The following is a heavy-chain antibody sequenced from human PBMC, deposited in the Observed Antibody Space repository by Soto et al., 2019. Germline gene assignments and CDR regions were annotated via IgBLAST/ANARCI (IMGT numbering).Heavy chain of an antibody. CDR3: ARGGEVPVSIREYYYGLDV. Sequence: QAQLVQSGAEVKKPGSSVKVSCKGFGGIFNSYAISWVRQAPGQGPEWLGGIIPMFGTPNYAQKFQGRVTISVDKSTRTAYMELNSLRSEETAVYYCARGGEVPVSIREYYYGLDVWGQGTTVTVSS. V-gene: IGHV1-69*06. J-gene: IGHJ6*02. D-gene: IGHD2-2*02. CDR2: IIPMFGTP. CDR1: GGIFNSYA.